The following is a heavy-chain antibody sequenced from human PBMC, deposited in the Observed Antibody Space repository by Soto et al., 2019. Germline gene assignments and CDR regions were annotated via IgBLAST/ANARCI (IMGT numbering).Heavy chain of an antibody. Sequence: EVQLVESGGGLVKPGGSLRLSCAASSFTFSNAWMNWVRQAPGKGLEWVGRIKSKTDGGTIDYAAPVKGRFTISRDDSKNTLFLQMKSLKTEEAAMYYCTTIGSSWGAWGQGTLVTVSS. V-gene: IGHV3-15*07. CDR2: IKSKTDGGTI. D-gene: IGHD6-13*01. CDR1: SFTFSNAW. CDR3: TTIGSSWGA. J-gene: IGHJ1*01.